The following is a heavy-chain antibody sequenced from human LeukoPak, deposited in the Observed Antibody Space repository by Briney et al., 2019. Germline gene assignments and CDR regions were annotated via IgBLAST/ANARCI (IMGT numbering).Heavy chain of an antibody. V-gene: IGHV3-53*01. CDR1: GFTVSSNY. CDR3: AREKYDSSGPDWYDH. CDR2: VYSGGST. J-gene: IGHJ5*02. D-gene: IGHD3-22*01. Sequence: PGGSLRLSCVASGFTVSSNYMTWVRQPPGKGLEWVSVVYSGGSTFYADSVKGRFTISRDASRNIVYLQMNSLRAEDTAVYYCAREKYDSSGPDWYDHWGQGTLVTVSS.